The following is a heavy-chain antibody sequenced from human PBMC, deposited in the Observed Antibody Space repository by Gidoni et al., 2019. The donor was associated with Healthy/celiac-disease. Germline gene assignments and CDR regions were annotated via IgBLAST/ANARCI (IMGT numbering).Heavy chain of an antibody. J-gene: IGHJ4*02. D-gene: IGHD5-18*01. V-gene: IGHV3-23*01. CDR1: VFTFSSYA. Sequence: EVQLLDSGGCLVQPGGSLSLSCAASVFTFSSYAMSWVRQAPGKGLEWVSDISGSGGRTYYADSVKGRLNISRENSKNTLYLQMNRLRAEETAVYYCAKAPLGYSYGYFDYWGQGTLVTVSS. CDR2: ISGSGGRT. CDR3: AKAPLGYSYGYFDY.